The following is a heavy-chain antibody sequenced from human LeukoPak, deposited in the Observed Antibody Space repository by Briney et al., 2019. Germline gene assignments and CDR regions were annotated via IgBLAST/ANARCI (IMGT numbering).Heavy chain of an antibody. D-gene: IGHD5-18*01. CDR1: GGSISSSSYY. Sequence: SETLSPTCTVSGGSISSSSYYWGWIRQPPGKGLEWIGSIYYSGSTYYNPSLKSRVTISVDTSKNQFSLKLSSVTAADTAVYYCARLGPAMASPFDYWGQGTLVTVSS. J-gene: IGHJ4*02. CDR2: IYYSGST. V-gene: IGHV4-39*01. CDR3: ARLGPAMASPFDY.